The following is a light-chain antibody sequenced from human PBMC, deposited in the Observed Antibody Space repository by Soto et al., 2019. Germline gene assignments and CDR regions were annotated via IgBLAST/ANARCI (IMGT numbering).Light chain of an antibody. CDR3: QPYNSYQYT. CDR1: QSISSW. Sequence: DIQMTQSPSTLSASVGDRVTITCRASQSISSWLAWYQQKPGKAPKLLIYKASSLEGGIPSRFSGSGSETEFTLTISSLQPEDFATYYCQPYNSYQYTFGQGTRLEIK. J-gene: IGKJ5*01. V-gene: IGKV1-5*03. CDR2: KAS.